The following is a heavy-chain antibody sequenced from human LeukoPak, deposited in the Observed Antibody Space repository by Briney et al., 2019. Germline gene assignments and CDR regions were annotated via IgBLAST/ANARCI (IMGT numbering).Heavy chain of an antibody. V-gene: IGHV3-66*01. J-gene: IGHJ4*02. Sequence: GGSLRLSCAASGFTVSSNYMSWVRQAPGKGLEWVSVIYSGGSTYYADSVKGRFTISRDNSKNTLYLQMNSLRAEDTAVYYCARTYEYYYGSGSYPYWGQGTLVTVSS. CDR2: IYSGGST. CDR3: ARTYEYYYGSGSYPY. CDR1: GFTVSSNY. D-gene: IGHD3-10*01.